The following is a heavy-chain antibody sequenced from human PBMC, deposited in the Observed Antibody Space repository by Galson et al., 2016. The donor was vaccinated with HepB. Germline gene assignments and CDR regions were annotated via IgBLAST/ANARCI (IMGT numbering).Heavy chain of an antibody. CDR1: GISLNSYGLS. Sequence: ALVKPTQTLTLTCTVSGISLNSYGLSMTWIRQSPGKAPEWLARIDWDDDTYYDTSLRTRLTISKDSSKNQVVLTMTNMDPVDTATYFCARFSALSAFDYWGQGILVTVSS. V-gene: IGHV2-70*11. J-gene: IGHJ4*02. CDR2: IDWDDDT. D-gene: IGHD6-19*01. CDR3: ARFSALSAFDY.